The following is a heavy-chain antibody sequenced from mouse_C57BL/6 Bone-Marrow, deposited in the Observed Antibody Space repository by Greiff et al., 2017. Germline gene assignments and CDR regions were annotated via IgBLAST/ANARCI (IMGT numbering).Heavy chain of an antibody. J-gene: IGHJ3*01. CDR2: INPNNGGT. Sequence: VQLQQSGPELVKPGASVKIPCKASGYTFTDYNMDWVKQSHGKSLEWIGDINPNNGGTIYNQKFKGKATLTVDKSSSTAYMELRSLTSEDTAVYYCARPLYYYGSSYPFAYWGQGTLVTVSA. V-gene: IGHV1-18*01. CDR1: GYTFTDYN. CDR3: ARPLYYYGSSYPFAY. D-gene: IGHD1-1*01.